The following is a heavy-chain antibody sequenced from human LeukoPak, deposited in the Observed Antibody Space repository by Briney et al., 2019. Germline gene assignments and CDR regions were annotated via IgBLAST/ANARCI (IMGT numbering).Heavy chain of an antibody. CDR1: GCSISSGGYS. Sequence: SETLSLTCAVSGCSISSGGYSWSWIRQPPGKGLEWIGYIYHSGSTYYNPSLKSRVTISVDRSKNQFSLKLSSVTAADTAVYYCAREYGGGSFDYWGQGTLVTVSS. CDR3: AREYGGGSFDY. CDR2: IYHSGST. J-gene: IGHJ4*02. D-gene: IGHD1-26*01. V-gene: IGHV4-30-2*01.